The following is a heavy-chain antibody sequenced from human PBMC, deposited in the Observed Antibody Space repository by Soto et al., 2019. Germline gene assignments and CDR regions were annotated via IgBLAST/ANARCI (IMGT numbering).Heavy chain of an antibody. Sequence: GSLRLSCAASGFTFDEYAMHWVRQPPGKGLEWVSLISWDGSNRYYADSVQGRFTISRDNSKYSLYLEMNSLRPEDTALYYCAKDISRGPTKNYDFWSGPDYWGQGTLVTVSS. V-gene: IGHV3-43D*04. D-gene: IGHD3-3*01. J-gene: IGHJ4*02. CDR1: GFTFDEYA. CDR3: AKDISRGPTKNYDFWSGPDY. CDR2: ISWDGSNR.